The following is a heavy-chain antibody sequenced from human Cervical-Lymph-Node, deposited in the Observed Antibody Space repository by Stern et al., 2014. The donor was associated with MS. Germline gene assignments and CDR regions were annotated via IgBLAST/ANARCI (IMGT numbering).Heavy chain of an antibody. D-gene: IGHD2-15*01. V-gene: IGHV1-69*09. CDR1: GGTFSSSYA. J-gene: IGHJ5*02. CDR3: ARGVVSNRAAATLHNLFDP. CDR2: IIPILGLA. Sequence: QLVQSGAEVKKPGSSMNVSCKTSGGTFSSSYAITWMRQAPGQGLEWMGRIIPILGLANYAQKFQGRVIITADKSTSTTYMELSSLTSEDTAVYYCARGVVSNRAAATLHNLFDPWGQGPLVTVSP.